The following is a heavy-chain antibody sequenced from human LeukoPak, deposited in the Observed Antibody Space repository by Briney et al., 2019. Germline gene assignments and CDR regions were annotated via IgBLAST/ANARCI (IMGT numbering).Heavy chain of an antibody. J-gene: IGHJ4*02. V-gene: IGHV3-30*18. CDR2: ISYDGSNK. D-gene: IGHD6-13*01. CDR3: AKVVQKRRYNSSGFDY. Sequence: GGSLRLSCAASGFTFSSYGMHWVRQAPGKGLEWVAVISYDGSNKYYADSVKGRFTISRDNSKNTLYLQMNSLRAEDTAVYYCAKVVQKRRYNSSGFDYWGQGTLVTVSS. CDR1: GFTFSSYG.